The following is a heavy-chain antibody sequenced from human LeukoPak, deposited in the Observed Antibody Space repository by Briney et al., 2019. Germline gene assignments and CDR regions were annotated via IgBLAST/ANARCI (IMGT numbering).Heavy chain of an antibody. Sequence: SETLSLTCTVSGGSISSYYWSWIRQPPGKGLEWIGYIYYSGSTNYNPSLKSRVTISVDTSKNQFSLKLGSVTAADTAVYYCARRSAAAGDAFDIWGQGTMVTVSS. CDR3: ARRSAAAGDAFDI. J-gene: IGHJ3*02. D-gene: IGHD6-13*01. V-gene: IGHV4-59*01. CDR1: GGSISSYY. CDR2: IYYSGST.